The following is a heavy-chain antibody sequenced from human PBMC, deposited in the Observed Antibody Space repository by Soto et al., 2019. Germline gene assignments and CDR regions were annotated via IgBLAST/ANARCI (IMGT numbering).Heavy chain of an antibody. J-gene: IGHJ4*02. D-gene: IGHD3-16*01. CDR2: FSTYKGNT. V-gene: IGHV1-18*01. CDR1: GYTFTSYG. Sequence: QVQLVQSGAEVKKPGASVKVSCKASGYTFTSYGISWVRQAPGQGPEWMGWFSTYKGNTDYAQKFQGRVTMTTDTSTRTAYMDLRSLRFYDTAVYYCARERGNYAYGDYWGQGTVVTVSS. CDR3: ARERGNYAYGDY.